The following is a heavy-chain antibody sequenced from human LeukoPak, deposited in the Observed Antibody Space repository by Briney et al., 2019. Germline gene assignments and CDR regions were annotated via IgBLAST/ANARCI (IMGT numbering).Heavy chain of an antibody. CDR2: VTWNSVNI. CDR1: GFTFDDFA. J-gene: IGHJ6*02. V-gene: IGHV3-9*01. D-gene: IGHD6-13*01. CDR3: AKGLYSRSSVGYYYYGMDV. Sequence: PGGSLRLSCAASGFTFDDFAMHWVRQAPGKGLEWVSGVTWNSVNIGYADSVKGRFTISRDNAKNSLYLQMNSLRSEDTALYFCAKGLYSRSSVGYYYYGMDVWGQGTTVTVSS.